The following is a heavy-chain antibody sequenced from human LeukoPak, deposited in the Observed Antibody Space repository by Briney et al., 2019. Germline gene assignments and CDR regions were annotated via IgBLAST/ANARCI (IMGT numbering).Heavy chain of an antibody. V-gene: IGHV4-30-2*03. CDR2: IYYSGST. CDR3: ARVRGDSEDFDY. J-gene: IGHJ4*02. CDR1: GGSISSGGYY. D-gene: IGHD3-10*01. Sequence: SQTLSLTCTVSGGSISSGGYYWSWIRQPPGKGLEWIGSIYYSGSTYYNPSLKSRVTISVDTSKNQFSLKLSSVTAADTAVYYCARVRGDSEDFDYWGQGTLVTVSS.